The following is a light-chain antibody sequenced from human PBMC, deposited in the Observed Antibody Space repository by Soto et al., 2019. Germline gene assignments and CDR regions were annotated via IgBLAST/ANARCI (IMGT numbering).Light chain of an antibody. V-gene: IGLV2-14*01. Sequence: QSALTQPASVSGSPGQSITISCTGTSSDVGGYNYVSWYQQYPGKAPKLMLCEVSNRSSRVSNRFSGSKSGSTASLTISGLQAADEADYYCSSYTSSNTWVFGGGTKLTVL. J-gene: IGLJ3*02. CDR3: SSYTSSNTWV. CDR1: SSDVGGYNY. CDR2: EVS.